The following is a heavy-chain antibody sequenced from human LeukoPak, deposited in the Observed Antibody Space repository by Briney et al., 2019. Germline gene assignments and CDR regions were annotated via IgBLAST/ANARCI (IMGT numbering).Heavy chain of an antibody. V-gene: IGHV1-18*01. CDR3: ARDLMYCDTTSCYDGDFDY. D-gene: IGHD2-2*01. J-gene: IGHJ4*02. CDR2: ISAFNHNT. Sequence: ASAKVSCKASGYSFINFGLSWVRQAPGQGLEWMGWISAFNHNTNYAQKFQGRVTMTIDTSTTTVYMELRSLRSDDTAIYYCARDLMYCDTTSCYDGDFDYWGQGTPVTVSS. CDR1: GYSFINFG.